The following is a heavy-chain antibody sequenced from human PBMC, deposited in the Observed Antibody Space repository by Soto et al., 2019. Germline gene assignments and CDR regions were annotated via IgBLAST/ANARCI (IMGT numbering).Heavy chain of an antibody. CDR2: INHSGST. J-gene: IGHJ2*01. V-gene: IGHV4-34*01. D-gene: IGHD3-10*02. Sequence: KGLEYIGEINHSGSTNYNPSLKSRVTISVDTSKNQFSLKLSSVTAADTAVYYCATGFFFQAEDGIRDVRSVSAFLLNRSSDL. CDR3: ATGFFFQAEDGIRDVRSVSAFLLNRSSDL.